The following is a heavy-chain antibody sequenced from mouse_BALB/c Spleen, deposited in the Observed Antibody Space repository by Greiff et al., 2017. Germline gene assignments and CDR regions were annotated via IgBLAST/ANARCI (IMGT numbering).Heavy chain of an antibody. Sequence: DVKLVESGGGLVKPGGSLKLSCAASGFAFSSYDMSWVRQTPEKRLEWVAYISSGGGSTYYPDTVKGRFTISRDNAKNTLYLQMSSLKSEDTAMYYCARQDGYYYAMDYWGQGTSVTVSS. V-gene: IGHV5-12-1*01. D-gene: IGHD2-3*01. CDR1: GFAFSSYD. CDR2: ISSGGGST. J-gene: IGHJ4*01. CDR3: ARQDGYYYAMDY.